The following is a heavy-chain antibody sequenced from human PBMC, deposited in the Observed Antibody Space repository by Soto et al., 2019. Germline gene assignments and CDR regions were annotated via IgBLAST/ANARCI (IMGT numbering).Heavy chain of an antibody. CDR1: GFTFSTYA. J-gene: IGHJ6*02. D-gene: IGHD1-26*01. V-gene: IGHV3-30*04. CDR3: ARAAASGNCYDSHGYGIDV. CDR2: ISADGRNE. Sequence: GGSLRLSCAASGFTFSTYAFHWVRQAPGKGLEWVAFISADGRNEYYADSVKGRFTISRDGSKNTLYVQMNSLRAEDTAVYDCARAAASGNCYDSHGYGIDVWGQGTTVTVSS.